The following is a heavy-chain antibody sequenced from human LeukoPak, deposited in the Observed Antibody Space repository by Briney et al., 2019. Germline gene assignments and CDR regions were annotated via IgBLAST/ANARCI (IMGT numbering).Heavy chain of an antibody. Sequence: GGSLRLSCAASGFTFGSYSMNWVRQPPGKGLEWISYISTSSSTIYYADSVKGRFTISRDNAKNSLYLQMNSLRADDTAVYYCARWGTTTNWGQGTLVTVSS. CDR3: ARWGTTTN. CDR2: ISTSSSTI. J-gene: IGHJ4*02. V-gene: IGHV3-48*01. CDR1: GFTFGSYS. D-gene: IGHD1-26*01.